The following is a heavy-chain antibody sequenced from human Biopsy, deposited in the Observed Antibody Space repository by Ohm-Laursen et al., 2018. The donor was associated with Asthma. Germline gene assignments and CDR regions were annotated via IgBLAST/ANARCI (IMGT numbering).Heavy chain of an antibody. CDR2: IIPIFDTP. V-gene: IGHV1-69*13. D-gene: IGHD4-11*01. J-gene: IGHJ6*02. Sequence: SVKVSCKASGGTFSNYPFTWVRQAPGQGPEWMGGIIPIFDTPNSAQKFQDRVTITADESTSTGYMELSSLRSEDTAVYYCASSGGNYGFYGMDVWGQGTTVTVSS. CDR1: GGTFSNYP. CDR3: ASSGGNYGFYGMDV.